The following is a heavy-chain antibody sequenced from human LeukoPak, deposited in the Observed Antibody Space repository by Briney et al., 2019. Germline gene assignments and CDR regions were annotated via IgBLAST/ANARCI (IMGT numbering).Heavy chain of an antibody. Sequence: ASVKVSCKASGYAFTSYGISWVRQAPGQGLEWMGWISAYNGNTNYALKLQGRVTMTTDTSTSTAYMELRSLRSDDTAVYYCARVEGYYDFWSGYSSPLYYYYGMDVWGQGTTVTVSS. D-gene: IGHD3-3*01. CDR2: ISAYNGNT. CDR1: GYAFTSYG. J-gene: IGHJ6*02. CDR3: ARVEGYYDFWSGYSSPLYYYYGMDV. V-gene: IGHV1-18*01.